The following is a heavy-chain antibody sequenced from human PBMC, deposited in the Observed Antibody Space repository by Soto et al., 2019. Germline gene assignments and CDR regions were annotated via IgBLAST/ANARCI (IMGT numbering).Heavy chain of an antibody. Sequence: GGSLRLSCAASGFTFNSYAMNWVRQAPGKGLEWVSATSGSGGSTYYADSVKGRFTISRDNSKNTLYLQMNSLRADDTAVYYCAKDTCSGGSCELDYWGLGALVTVSS. CDR1: GFTFNSYA. J-gene: IGHJ4*02. CDR2: TSGSGGST. D-gene: IGHD2-15*01. V-gene: IGHV3-23*01. CDR3: AKDTCSGGSCELDY.